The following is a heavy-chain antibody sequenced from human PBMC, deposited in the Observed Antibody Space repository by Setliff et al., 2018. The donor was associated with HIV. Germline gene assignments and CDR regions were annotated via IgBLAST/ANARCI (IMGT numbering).Heavy chain of an antibody. CDR1: GYRFTSYW. Sequence: KVSCKGFGYRFTSYWIGWARHMPGKGLEWMGIIYPSDSDTSYSPSFQGQVTISADKSISIAYLQWNSPKASDTAMYYCARCSGSYPCDGMDVWGQGTTVTVSS. V-gene: IGHV5-51*01. CDR3: ARCSGSYPCDGMDV. D-gene: IGHD1-26*01. CDR2: IYPSDSDT. J-gene: IGHJ6*02.